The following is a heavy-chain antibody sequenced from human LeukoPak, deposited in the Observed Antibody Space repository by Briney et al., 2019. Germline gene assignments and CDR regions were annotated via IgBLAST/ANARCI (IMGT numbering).Heavy chain of an antibody. Sequence: GGSLRLSCAVSGFTFSSYAMSWVRQAPGKGLEWVSAISGSGGSTYYADSVKGRFTISRDNSKNTLYLQMNSLRAEDTAVYYCAGGYCRGGSCSIDCWGQGTLVTVSS. CDR2: ISGSGGST. CDR3: AGGYCRGGSCSIDC. J-gene: IGHJ4*02. V-gene: IGHV3-23*01. D-gene: IGHD2-15*01. CDR1: GFTFSSYA.